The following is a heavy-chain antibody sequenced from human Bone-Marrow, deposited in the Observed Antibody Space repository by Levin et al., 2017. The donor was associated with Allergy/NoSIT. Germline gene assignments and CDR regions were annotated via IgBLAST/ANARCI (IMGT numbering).Heavy chain of an antibody. CDR1: GFTVSSNY. CDR3: ARVVLYSGSYVGFDY. V-gene: IGHV3-53*01. D-gene: IGHD1-26*01. CDR2: IYSGGST. J-gene: IGHJ4*02. Sequence: PGGSLRLSCAASGFTVSSNYMSWVRQAPGKGLEWVSVIYSGGSTYYADSVKGRFTISRDNSKNTLYLQMNSLRAEDTAVYYCARVVLYSGSYVGFDYWGPGTLVTVSS.